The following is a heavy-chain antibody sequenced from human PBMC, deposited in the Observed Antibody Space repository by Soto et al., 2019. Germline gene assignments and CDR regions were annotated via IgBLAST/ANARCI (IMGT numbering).Heavy chain of an antibody. CDR3: VRPRPSGENYGMDV. V-gene: IGHV3-53*01. CDR1: GLTVSHNY. J-gene: IGHJ6*02. CDR2: LYTEGTT. D-gene: IGHD3-16*01. Sequence: PGGSLRLSCVASGLTVSHNYMAWVRQAPEMGLEWVSILYTEGTTYYADSVKGRFTISRDSYKSTLFLQMDSLRAEDTAVYYCVRPRPSGENYGMDVWGQGTTVTVSS.